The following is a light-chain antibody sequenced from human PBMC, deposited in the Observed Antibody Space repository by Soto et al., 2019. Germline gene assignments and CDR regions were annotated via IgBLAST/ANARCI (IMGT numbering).Light chain of an antibody. J-gene: IGKJ1*01. CDR1: QSVSSN. CDR3: QQYGSSPQT. Sequence: EIVMTQSPGTLSVSPGERVTFSCRASQSVSSNLAWYQQKPGQTPRLLIYGASTRATGIPDRFSGSGSGTDFTLTISRLEPEDFAVYYCQQYGSSPQTFGQGTKVDI. V-gene: IGKV3-20*01. CDR2: GAS.